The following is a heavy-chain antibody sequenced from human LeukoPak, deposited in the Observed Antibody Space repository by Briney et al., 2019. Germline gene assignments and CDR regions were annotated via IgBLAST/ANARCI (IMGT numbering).Heavy chain of an antibody. CDR1: GFTFSAYG. D-gene: IGHD2-2*01. V-gene: IGHV3-23*01. CDR2: VSVADGTT. J-gene: IGHJ6*03. Sequence: PGGSLRLSCAASGFTFSAYGMSWVRQSPRKGLEWVSVVSVADGTTYYADSVKGRFTISRDNSKSTLYLQMNSLRAEDTAVYYCAKDVGDCSSTSCSPYYYYYMDVWGKGTTVTVSS. CDR3: AKDVGDCSSTSCSPYYYYYMDV.